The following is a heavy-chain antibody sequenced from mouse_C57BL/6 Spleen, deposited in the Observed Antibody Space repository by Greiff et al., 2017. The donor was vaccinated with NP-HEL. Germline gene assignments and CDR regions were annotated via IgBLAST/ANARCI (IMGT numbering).Heavy chain of an antibody. D-gene: IGHD2-3*01. V-gene: IGHV5-6*01. Sequence: EVHLVESGGDLVKPGGSLKLSCAASGFTFSSYGMSWVRQTPDKRLEWVATISSGGSYTYYPDSVKGRFTISRDNAKNTLYLQMSSPKSEDTAMYYCAREGDDPWFAYWGQGTLVTVSA. CDR2: ISSGGSYT. CDR3: AREGDDPWFAY. J-gene: IGHJ3*01. CDR1: GFTFSSYG.